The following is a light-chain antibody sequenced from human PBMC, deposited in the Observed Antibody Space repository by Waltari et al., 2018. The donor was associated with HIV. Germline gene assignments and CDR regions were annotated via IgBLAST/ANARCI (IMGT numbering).Light chain of an antibody. J-gene: IGLJ3*02. CDR3: CSVAGSYTLV. Sequence: QSALTQPRSVSGSPGQSVTISCPGTSSDIGDYNYVSWYQQHPGKAPKLMIYDVTKRPSGVPDRFSGSKSGNTASLTISGRQAEYEAADYCCSVAGSYTLVFGGGTKLTVL. CDR1: SSDIGDYNY. CDR2: DVT. V-gene: IGLV2-11*01.